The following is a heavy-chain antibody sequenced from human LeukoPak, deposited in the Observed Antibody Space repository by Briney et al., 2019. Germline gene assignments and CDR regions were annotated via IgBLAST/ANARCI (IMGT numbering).Heavy chain of an antibody. J-gene: IGHJ4*02. Sequence: VSLRFYSSASGFTVSSNYMSWLRQAPGKGLEWGSVIYSGGSTYYADSVKGRFTISRDNSKNTLYLQMNSLRAEDTAVYYCARENYYGSGSYYYFDYWGQGPVVTVSA. D-gene: IGHD3-10*01. V-gene: IGHV3-66*02. CDR3: ARENYYGSGSYYYFDY. CDR2: IYSGGST. CDR1: GFTVSSNY.